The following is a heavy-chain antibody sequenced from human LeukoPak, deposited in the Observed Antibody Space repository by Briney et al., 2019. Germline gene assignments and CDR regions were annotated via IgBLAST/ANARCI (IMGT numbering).Heavy chain of an antibody. J-gene: IGHJ6*02. Sequence: SETLSLTCTVSGGSISTYYWSWIRQPPGKGLEWIGHIYYSGSTNYNPSLKSRVTISVDTSKNQFSLKLSSVTAADTAVYYCARVPYYDILTGYPPGYYGTDVWGQGTTVTVSS. CDR3: ARVPYYDILTGYPPGYYGTDV. V-gene: IGHV4-59*01. D-gene: IGHD3-9*01. CDR1: GGSISTYY. CDR2: IYYSGST.